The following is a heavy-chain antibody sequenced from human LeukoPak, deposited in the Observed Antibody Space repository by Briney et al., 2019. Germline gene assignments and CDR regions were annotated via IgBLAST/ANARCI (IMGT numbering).Heavy chain of an antibody. Sequence: PGGSLRLSCAASRFTFDDYTMHWVRQAPGKGLEWVSLISWDGIMTYYADSVKGRFTISRDNAKNSLYLQMNSLRAEDTAVYYCARDGHCSGGSCYRDAFDIWGQGTMVTVSS. J-gene: IGHJ3*02. CDR1: RFTFDDYT. CDR2: ISWDGIMT. V-gene: IGHV3-43*01. D-gene: IGHD2-15*01. CDR3: ARDGHCSGGSCYRDAFDI.